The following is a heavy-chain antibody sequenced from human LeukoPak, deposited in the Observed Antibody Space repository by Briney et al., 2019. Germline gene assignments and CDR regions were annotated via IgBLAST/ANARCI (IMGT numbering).Heavy chain of an antibody. CDR1: GGSISSRSYY. D-gene: IGHD2-2*01. Sequence: SETLSLTCTVSGGSISSRSYYWGWIRQPPGKGLEWIGSIYYSGSTYYNPSLKSRVTISGDTSKNQFSLKLSSVTAADTAVYYCASFLADIVVVPADQHYYYYMDVWGKGTTVTVSS. V-gene: IGHV4-39*07. CDR3: ASFLADIVVVPADQHYYYYMDV. J-gene: IGHJ6*03. CDR2: IYYSGST.